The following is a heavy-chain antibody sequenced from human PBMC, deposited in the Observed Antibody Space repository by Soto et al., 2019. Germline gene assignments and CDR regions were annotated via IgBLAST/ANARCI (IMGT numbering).Heavy chain of an antibody. CDR1: GFTFSSYW. J-gene: IGHJ4*02. CDR3: ARELPTSSSFDS. CDR2: VSSDGSST. V-gene: IGHV3-74*01. Sequence: EVQLVESGGGLVQPGESLRLSCAAAGFTFSSYWMHWFRQAPGKGLVWVSRVSSDGSSTVYATSVKGRLTISRDNAKNTLYLQMNSLSDEDTAVYYSARELPTSSSFDSWGQGTLVTVSS. D-gene: IGHD2-2*01.